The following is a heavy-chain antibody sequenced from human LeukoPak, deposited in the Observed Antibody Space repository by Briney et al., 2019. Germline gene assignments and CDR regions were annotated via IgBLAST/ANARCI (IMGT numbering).Heavy chain of an antibody. D-gene: IGHD6-13*01. Sequence: SETLSLTCTVSGYSISSGYYWGWIRQPPGKGLEWIGSIYHSGSTYYNPSLKSRVTISVDTSKNQFSLKLSSVTAADTAVYYCARDHRPAAGTDYWGQGTLVTVSS. CDR3: ARDHRPAAGTDY. CDR2: IYHSGST. J-gene: IGHJ4*02. CDR1: GYSISSGYY. V-gene: IGHV4-38-2*02.